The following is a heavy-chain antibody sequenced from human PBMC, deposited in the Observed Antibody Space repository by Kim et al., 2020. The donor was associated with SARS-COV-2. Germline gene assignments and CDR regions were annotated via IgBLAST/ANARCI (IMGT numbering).Heavy chain of an antibody. J-gene: IGHJ3*02. Sequence: AQQCQGRVTITADASTSTAYMELSSLRSEDTAVYYCARDTGTMIVGAFDIWGQGTMVTVSS. D-gene: IGHD3-22*01. CDR3: ARDTGTMIVGAFDI. V-gene: IGHV1-69*01.